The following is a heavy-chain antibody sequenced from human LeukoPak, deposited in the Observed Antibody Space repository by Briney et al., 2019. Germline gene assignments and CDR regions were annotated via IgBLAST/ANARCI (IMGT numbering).Heavy chain of an antibody. J-gene: IGHJ4*02. CDR2: ISGSGGST. V-gene: IGHV3-23*01. D-gene: IGHD3-3*01. CDR1: GFTFSSYA. Sequence: GSLRLSCAASGFTFSSYAMSWVRQAPGKGLEWVSAISGSGGSTYYADSVKGRFTISRDNSKNTLYLQMNSLRAEDTAVYYCASLPYDFWSGYPYYFDYWGQGTLVTVSS. CDR3: ASLPYDFWSGYPYYFDY.